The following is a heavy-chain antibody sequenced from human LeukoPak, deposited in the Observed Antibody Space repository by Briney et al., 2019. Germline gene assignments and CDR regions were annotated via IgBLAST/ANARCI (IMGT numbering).Heavy chain of an antibody. Sequence: SGPTLVNPTQTLTLTCTFSGLSLTTDGVGVGWIRQPPVKALEWFALIYWDDDKRYSSSLNSRLTITKETSKNQVVLTMTNIDPVDTGTYYCAHRRGAPGYFDFWGQGTLVTVSS. V-gene: IGHV2-5*02. J-gene: IGHJ4*02. CDR2: IYWDDDK. CDR1: GLSLTTDGVG. CDR3: AHRRGAPGYFDF.